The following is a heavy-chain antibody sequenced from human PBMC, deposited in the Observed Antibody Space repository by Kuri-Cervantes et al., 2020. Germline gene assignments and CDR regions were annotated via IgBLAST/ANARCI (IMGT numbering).Heavy chain of an antibody. Sequence: SETLSLTCVVSGDSISSNKWWSWVRQPPGKGLEWIGEIYHSGSTNYNPSLKSRVTISVDKSKNQLSLKLSSVTAADTAVYYCATLTYYYDNSDSFRGDYWGQGTLVTVSS. J-gene: IGHJ4*02. D-gene: IGHD3-22*01. CDR1: GDSISSNKW. V-gene: IGHV4-4*02. CDR3: ATLTYYYDNSDSFRGDY. CDR2: IYHSGST.